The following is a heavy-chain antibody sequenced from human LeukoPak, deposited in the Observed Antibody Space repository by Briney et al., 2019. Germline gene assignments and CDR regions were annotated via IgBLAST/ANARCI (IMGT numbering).Heavy chain of an antibody. J-gene: IGHJ4*02. V-gene: IGHV4-39*01. CDR3: ARGPVDSSSLDY. Sequence: PSETLSLTCTVSGGSISSSSYYWGWIRQPPGKGLEWIGSIYYSGSTYYNPSLKSRVTISVDTSKNQFSLKLTSVTAADTAVYYCARGPVDSSSLDYWGQGTLVTVSS. CDR2: IYYSGST. CDR1: GGSISSSSYY. D-gene: IGHD6-13*01.